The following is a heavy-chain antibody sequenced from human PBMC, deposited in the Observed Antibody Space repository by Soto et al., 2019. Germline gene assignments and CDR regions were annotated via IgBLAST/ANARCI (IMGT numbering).Heavy chain of an antibody. CDR1: GFTFSGYW. CDR2: IKHDGSVQ. J-gene: IGHJ4*02. Sequence: QLVESGGGLVQPGGSLRLSCEASGFTFSGYWMSWVRQAPGKGLEWVADIKHDGSVQYYVDSVKGRLTISRDNAKKQLYLQRNGLRAEDTALYYCARAPYSNAWYRFDRWGQGTLVTVSS. V-gene: IGHV3-7*03. CDR3: ARAPYSNAWYRFDR. D-gene: IGHD4-4*01.